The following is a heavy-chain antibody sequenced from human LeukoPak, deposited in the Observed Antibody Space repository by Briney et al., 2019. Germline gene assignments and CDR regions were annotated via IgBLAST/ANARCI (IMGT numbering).Heavy chain of an antibody. J-gene: IGHJ4*02. CDR2: IKSKTDGGTT. CDR1: GFTFSSYW. Sequence: GGSLRLSCAASGFTFSSYWMHWVRQAPGKGLEWVGRIKSKTDGGTTDYAAPVKGRFTISRDDSKNTVYLQMNSLKTEDTGVYHCTTEGYCSGGSCAGFDNWGQGTQVTVSS. V-gene: IGHV3-15*01. D-gene: IGHD2-15*01. CDR3: TTEGYCSGGSCAGFDN.